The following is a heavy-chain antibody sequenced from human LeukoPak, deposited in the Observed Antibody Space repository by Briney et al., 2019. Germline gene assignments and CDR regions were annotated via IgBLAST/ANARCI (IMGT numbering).Heavy chain of an antibody. CDR3: ARGSQSLGYCSGGSCRAKIFDY. D-gene: IGHD2-15*01. V-gene: IGHV4-34*01. Sequence: KPSETLSLTCAVYGGSFSGYYWSWIRQPPGKGLEWIGEINHSGSTNYNPSLKSRVTISVDTSKNQFSLKLGSVTAADTAVYYCARGSQSLGYCSGGSCRAKIFDYWGQGTLVTVSS. J-gene: IGHJ4*02. CDR1: GGSFSGYY. CDR2: INHSGST.